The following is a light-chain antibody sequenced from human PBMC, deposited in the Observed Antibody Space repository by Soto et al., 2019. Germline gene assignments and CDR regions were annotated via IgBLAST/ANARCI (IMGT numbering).Light chain of an antibody. CDR2: GNN. J-gene: IGLJ3*02. CDR1: SSNLGAGFD. Sequence: QSLLTQPPSVSGAPGQGVTISCTGSSSNLGAGFDVHWYQQLPGTAPKLLMYGNNNRPSGVPDRFSGSRSGTSASLAITGLQTEDEGDYYCLSYDSSLRGWVFGGGTKLTVL. CDR3: LSYDSSLRGWV. V-gene: IGLV1-40*01.